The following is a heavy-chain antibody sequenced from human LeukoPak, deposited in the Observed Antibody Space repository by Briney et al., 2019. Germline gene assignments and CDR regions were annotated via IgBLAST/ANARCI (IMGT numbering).Heavy chain of an antibody. V-gene: IGHV4-39*01. Sequence: PSETLSLTCTVSGGSISSSSYYWGWIRQPPGKGLEWIGSIYYSGSTYYNPSLKSRVTISVDTSKNQFSLKLSSVTAADTAVYYCARHRQEMATITPIDFFDDWGQGTLVTVFS. J-gene: IGHJ4*02. CDR3: ARHRQEMATITPIDFFDD. CDR1: GGSISSSSYY. CDR2: IYYSGST. D-gene: IGHD5-24*01.